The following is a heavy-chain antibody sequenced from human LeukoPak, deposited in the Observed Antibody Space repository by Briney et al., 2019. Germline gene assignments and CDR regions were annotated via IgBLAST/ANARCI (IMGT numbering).Heavy chain of an antibody. Sequence: PGRSLRLSCAASGFTFSSYGMHWVRQAPGKGLEWVAVIWYDGSNKYYADSVKGRFTISRDNSKNTLSLQMNSLRAEDTAVYYCAKRAYGTNEYYFDYWGQGTLVTVSS. CDR2: IWYDGSNK. CDR1: GFTFSSYG. J-gene: IGHJ4*02. D-gene: IGHD2-8*01. V-gene: IGHV3-33*06. CDR3: AKRAYGTNEYYFDY.